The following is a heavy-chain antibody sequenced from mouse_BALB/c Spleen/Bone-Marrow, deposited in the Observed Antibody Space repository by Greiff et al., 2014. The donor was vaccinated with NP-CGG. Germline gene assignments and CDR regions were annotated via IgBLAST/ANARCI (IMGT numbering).Heavy chain of an antibody. J-gene: IGHJ3*01. CDR2: ISYSGST. Sequence: DVQLQESGPGLVKPSQSLSLTCTVTGYSITSDYAWNWIRQFPGNKLEWMGYISYSGSTSYNPSLKSRISITRDTSKNQFFLQLNSVTTEDTATYYCARGLRRFAYWGQGTLVTVSA. D-gene: IGHD2-4*01. CDR3: ARGLRRFAY. V-gene: IGHV3-2*02. CDR1: GYSITSDYA.